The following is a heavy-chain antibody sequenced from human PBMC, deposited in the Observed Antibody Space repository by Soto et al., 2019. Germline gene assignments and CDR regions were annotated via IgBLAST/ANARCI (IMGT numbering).Heavy chain of an antibody. CDR2: MNPNSGNT. CDR1: GYTFTSYD. CDR3: ARRGGRYIVVVPAASPSYYYYYYMDV. Sequence: ASVKVSCKASGYTFTSYDINWVRQATGQGLEWMGWMNPNSGNTGYAQKFQGRVTMTRNTSISTAYMELSSLRSEDTAVYYCARRGGRYIVVVPAASPSYYYYYYMDVWGKGTTVTVSS. D-gene: IGHD2-2*01. J-gene: IGHJ6*03. V-gene: IGHV1-8*01.